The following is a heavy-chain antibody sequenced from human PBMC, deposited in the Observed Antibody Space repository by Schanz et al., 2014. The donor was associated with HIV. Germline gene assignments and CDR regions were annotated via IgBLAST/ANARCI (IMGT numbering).Heavy chain of an antibody. J-gene: IGHJ4*02. V-gene: IGHV3-33*01. CDR3: ARAPDIVVYYFDY. D-gene: IGHD2-2*01. CDR1: GFSFNSYG. CDR2: IWYDGTTK. Sequence: QVHLVESGGGVVQPGRSLRLSCAASGFSFNSYGMHWVRQAPGKGLEWVAVIWYDGTTKYYGDSVKGRFTISRDNSKNTLYLHMDSVRAEDTAVYYCARAPDIVVYYFDYWGQGTLVTVSS.